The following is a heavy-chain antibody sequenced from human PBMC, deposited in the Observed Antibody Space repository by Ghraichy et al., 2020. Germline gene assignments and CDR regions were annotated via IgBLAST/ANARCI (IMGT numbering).Heavy chain of an antibody. CDR3: ARDFCSGASCYTHYWGDYFDS. V-gene: IGHV3-7*01. Sequence: GGSLRLSCAASGFTFRQYWMSWVRQAPGKGLEWVANIKQDGSEKFYLDSAKGRFTISRDNAKNSLYLQIDSLRAEDTALYYCARDFCSGASCYTHYWGDYFDSWGQGTLVTVSS. J-gene: IGHJ4*02. CDR2: IKQDGSEK. CDR1: GFTFRQYW. D-gene: IGHD2-2*02.